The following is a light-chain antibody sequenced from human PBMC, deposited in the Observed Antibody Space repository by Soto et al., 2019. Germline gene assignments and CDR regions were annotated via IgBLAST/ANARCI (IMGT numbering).Light chain of an antibody. CDR1: SGHTFYA. CDR2: VNSDGSH. Sequence: QPVLIQSPSASASLGASVKFTCTLSSGHTFYAIAWHQQQPEKGPRYLMKVNSDGSHFKGDGIPDRFSGSSSGAERYLTISSLQSEDEADYYCQTWGTDIVVFGGGTQLTVL. V-gene: IGLV4-69*01. J-gene: IGLJ2*01. CDR3: QTWGTDIVV.